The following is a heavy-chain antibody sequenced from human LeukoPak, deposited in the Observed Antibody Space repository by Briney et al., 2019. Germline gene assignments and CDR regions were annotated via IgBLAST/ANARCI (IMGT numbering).Heavy chain of an antibody. CDR1: GFTVSSNY. J-gene: IGHJ4*02. CDR3: ARDQRFMVRGVIYYFDY. Sequence: GGSLRLSCAASGFTVSSNYMSWVRQAPGKGLEWVSVIYSGGSTYYADSVKGRFTISRDNSKNTLYLQMNSLRAEDTAVYYCARDQRFMVRGVIYYFDYWGQGTLVTVSS. V-gene: IGHV3-53*01. D-gene: IGHD3-10*01. CDR2: IYSGGST.